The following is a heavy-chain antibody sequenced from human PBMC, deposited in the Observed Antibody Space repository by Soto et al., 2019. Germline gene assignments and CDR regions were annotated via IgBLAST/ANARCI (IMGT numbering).Heavy chain of an antibody. CDR3: ARDLIEAVGRHYYYGMDV. D-gene: IGHD6-13*01. V-gene: IGHV1-2*02. CDR2: INPNSGGT. CDR1: GYTFSGYY. Sequence: QVQLVQSGAEVKKPGASVTVSCKASGYTFSGYYIHWVRQAPGHGLEWMGWINPNSGGTNSPQNFQGRVTMTRDTSISTAYMQLSRLRSDDTAIYYCARDLIEAVGRHYYYGMDVWGQGTTVTVSS. J-gene: IGHJ6*02.